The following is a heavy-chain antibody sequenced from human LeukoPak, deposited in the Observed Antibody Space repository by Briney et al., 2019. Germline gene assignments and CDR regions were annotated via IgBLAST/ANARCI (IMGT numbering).Heavy chain of an antibody. J-gene: IGHJ4*02. D-gene: IGHD6-19*01. CDR1: GGTFSSYA. Sequence: SVKVSCKASGGTFSSYAISWVRQAPGQGLEWMGRIIPILGIANYAQKFQGRVTITADKSTSTAYMELSSLRSEDTAVYYCAITQGDGGWYFDYWGQGTLVTVSS. V-gene: IGHV1-69*04. CDR3: AITQGDGGWYFDY. CDR2: IIPILGIA.